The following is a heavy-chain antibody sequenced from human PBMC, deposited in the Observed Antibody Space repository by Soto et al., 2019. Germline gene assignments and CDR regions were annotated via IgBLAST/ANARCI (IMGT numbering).Heavy chain of an antibody. Sequence: QLQLQESGPGLVKPSETLSLTCTVSGGSISSSSYYWGWIRQPPGKGLEWIGSIYYSGSTNYNPSLKRRVTISVDTFKSQSALKLSSVTAADTAVYYCASQAGFYYLYGIDVWGQGTTVTVSS. CDR2: IYYSGST. CDR1: GGSISSSSYY. V-gene: IGHV4-39*01. D-gene: IGHD6-19*01. J-gene: IGHJ6*02. CDR3: ASQAGFYYLYGIDV.